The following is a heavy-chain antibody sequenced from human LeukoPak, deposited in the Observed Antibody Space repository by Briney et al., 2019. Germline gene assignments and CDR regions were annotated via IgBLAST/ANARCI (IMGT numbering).Heavy chain of an antibody. CDR1: GGSLSGYY. Sequence: SETLSLTCAVYGGSLSGYYWSWIRQPPGKGLEWIGEINHSGSTNYNPSLKSRVTISVDTSKNQFSLKLSSVTAADTAVYYCARDSCSGGSCYRFDIWGQGTMVTVSS. V-gene: IGHV4-34*01. CDR2: INHSGST. CDR3: ARDSCSGGSCYRFDI. D-gene: IGHD2-15*01. J-gene: IGHJ3*02.